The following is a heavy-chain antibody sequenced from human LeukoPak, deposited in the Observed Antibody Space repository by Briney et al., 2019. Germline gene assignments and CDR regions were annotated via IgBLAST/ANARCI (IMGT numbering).Heavy chain of an antibody. CDR3: ARDDHWGWGTTRV. V-gene: IGHV1-2*02. Sequence: ASVKVSCKASGYTFTDYYMHWVRQAPGQGIEWMGWINPNSGGTNYAQKFQGRVTMTRDTSISTAYMELSRLRSDDTAVYYCARDDHWGWGTTRVWGQGTLVTVSS. J-gene: IGHJ4*02. CDR1: GYTFTDYY. CDR2: INPNSGGT. D-gene: IGHD1-1*01.